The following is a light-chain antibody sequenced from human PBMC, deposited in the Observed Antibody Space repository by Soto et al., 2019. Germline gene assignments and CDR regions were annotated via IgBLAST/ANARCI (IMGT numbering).Light chain of an antibody. CDR1: QSVSSN. Sequence: EIVMTQSPATLSVSPGERATLSCRASQSVSSNLAWYQQTPGQAPRLLIYGASTRATGIPARFSGSGSGTEFTLTISSLQSEDFAVYYCQQYNNWPPVNTFGQGTKLEIK. CDR3: QQYNNWPPVNT. V-gene: IGKV3-15*01. J-gene: IGKJ2*01. CDR2: GAS.